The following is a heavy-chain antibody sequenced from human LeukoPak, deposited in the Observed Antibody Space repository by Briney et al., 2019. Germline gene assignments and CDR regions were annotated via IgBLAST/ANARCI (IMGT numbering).Heavy chain of an antibody. Sequence: GESLTLSCAVSGVTFSLYWMSWVRQPPGKGLEWVGNIKQDESAKSYLDSVKGRFTISRDNAENSLYMQMNNLRAEDTAIYFCARGGYHYDFCHTDYWGQGTLVPVSS. CDR2: IKQDESAK. J-gene: IGHJ4*02. CDR1: GVTFSLYW. D-gene: IGHD3/OR15-3a*01. V-gene: IGHV3-7*01. CDR3: ARGGYHYDFCHTDY.